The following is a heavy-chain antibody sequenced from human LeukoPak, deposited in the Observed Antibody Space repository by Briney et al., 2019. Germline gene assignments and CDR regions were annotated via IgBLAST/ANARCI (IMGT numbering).Heavy chain of an antibody. CDR1: GYTFTSYY. V-gene: IGHV1-18*04. CDR2: ISAYNGNT. D-gene: IGHD1-26*01. J-gene: IGHJ4*02. CDR3: ARSVGATSDFDY. Sequence: GASVKVSCKASGYTFTSYYMHWVRQAPGQGLEWMGWISAYNGNTNYAQKLQGRVTMTTDTSTSTAYMELRSLRSDDTAVYYCARSVGATSDFDYWGQGTLVTVSS.